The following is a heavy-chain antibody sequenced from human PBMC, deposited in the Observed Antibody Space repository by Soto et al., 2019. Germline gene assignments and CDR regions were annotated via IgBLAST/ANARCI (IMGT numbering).Heavy chain of an antibody. J-gene: IGHJ6*02. D-gene: IGHD3-3*01. CDR2: IWYDGSNK. CDR3: ARVLQDYDFWSGYYRSYYYYYGMDV. V-gene: IGHV3-33*01. Sequence: QVQLVESGGGVVQPGRSLRLSCAASGFTFSSYGMHWVRQAPGKGLEWVAVIWYDGSNKYYADSVKGRFTISRDNSKNTLYLQMNSLRAEDTAVYYCARVLQDYDFWSGYYRSYYYYYGMDVWGQGTTVTVSS. CDR1: GFTFSSYG.